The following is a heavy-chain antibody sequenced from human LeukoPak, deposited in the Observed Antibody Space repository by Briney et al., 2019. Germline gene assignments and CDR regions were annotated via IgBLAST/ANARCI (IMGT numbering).Heavy chain of an antibody. CDR2: IKQDGSQK. CDR3: TRDLVNY. V-gene: IGHV3-7*04. CDR1: GFSFTTYW. D-gene: IGHD3-10*01. J-gene: IGHJ4*02. Sequence: GGSLRLSCAASGFSFTTYWMSWVRQAPGKGLEWVASIKQDGSQKYYVDSVKGRFTISRDNAKKSLYLQMNSLRDEDTAVYYCTRDLVNYWGQGTLVTVSS.